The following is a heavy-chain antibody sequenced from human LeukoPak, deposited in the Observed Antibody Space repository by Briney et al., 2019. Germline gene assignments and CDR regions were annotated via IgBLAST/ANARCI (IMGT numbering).Heavy chain of an antibody. J-gene: IGHJ4*02. Sequence: GGSLRLSWGASGFTVRSYSMNWVHQAPGKGLERVTYISSSSSTIYYADSVKGRFTISRENVKNSLYLQMNSLRDEDTAVYDCARDLSGSYCYWGQGTLVTVSS. D-gene: IGHD1-26*01. CDR3: ARDLSGSYCY. CDR1: GFTVRSYS. V-gene: IGHV3-48*02. CDR2: ISSSSSTI.